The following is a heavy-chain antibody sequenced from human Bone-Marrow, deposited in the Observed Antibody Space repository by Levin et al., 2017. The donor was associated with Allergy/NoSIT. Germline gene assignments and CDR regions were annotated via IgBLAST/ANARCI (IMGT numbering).Heavy chain of an antibody. CDR2: ISSSGGHT. J-gene: IGHJ4*02. CDR3: AADYYGDYSFDY. D-gene: IGHD4-17*01. Sequence: PGGSLRLSCAASGFTFSTYAMNWVRQAPGKGLEWVSTISSSGGHTFYADSVKGRFTISRDKSKTTLYLQMNGLRAEDTAIYYCAADYYGDYSFDYWGQGTLVTVSS. CDR1: GFTFSTYA. V-gene: IGHV3-23*01.